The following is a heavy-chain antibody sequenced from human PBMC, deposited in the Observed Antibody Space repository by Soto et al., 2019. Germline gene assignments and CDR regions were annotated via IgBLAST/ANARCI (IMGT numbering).Heavy chain of an antibody. V-gene: IGHV4-31*03. CDR2: IYYSGST. D-gene: IGHD3-22*01. CDR1: GGSISSGGYY. Sequence: QVQLQESGPGLVKPSQTLSLTCTVSGGSISSGGYYWSWIRQHPGMGLEWIGYIYYSGSTYYNPYLKSRVTISVDTSKNQFSLKLSSVTAADTAVYYCARGPAYYYDSSGYSFFAYWGQGTLVTVSS. CDR3: ARGPAYYYDSSGYSFFAY. J-gene: IGHJ4*02.